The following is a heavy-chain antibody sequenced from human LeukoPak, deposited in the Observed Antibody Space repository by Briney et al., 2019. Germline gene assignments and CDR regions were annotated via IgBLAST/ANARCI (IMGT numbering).Heavy chain of an antibody. CDR1: GYTFTGYY. J-gene: IGHJ4*02. Sequence: ASVKVSCKASGYTFTGYYMHWVRQAPGQGLEWMGWINPNSGGTNYAQTFQGRVTMTRDTSISTAYMELGRLRSDDTAVYYCARAVYYYGSGSYLDYWGEGTLVSVSS. V-gene: IGHV1-2*02. D-gene: IGHD3-10*01. CDR3: ARAVYYYGSGSYLDY. CDR2: INPNSGGT.